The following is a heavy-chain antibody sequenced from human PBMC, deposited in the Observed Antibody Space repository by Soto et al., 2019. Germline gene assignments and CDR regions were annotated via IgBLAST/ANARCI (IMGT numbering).Heavy chain of an antibody. Sequence: EVQLVESGGGLVQPGGSLRLSCTASGFTFRHYEMNWVRQAPGKGLEWLSYISNSGMTNYAESVKGRFTISRDNAKNLLYLQMNSLRVEDTAVYYCARGIAVAATWWFDSWGQGTLVTVSS. D-gene: IGHD6-19*01. CDR3: ARGIAVAATWWFDS. CDR1: GFTFRHYE. CDR2: ISNSGMT. V-gene: IGHV3-48*03. J-gene: IGHJ5*01.